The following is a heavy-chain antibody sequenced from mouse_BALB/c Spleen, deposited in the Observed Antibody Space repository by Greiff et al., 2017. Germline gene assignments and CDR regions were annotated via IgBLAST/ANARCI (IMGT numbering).Heavy chain of an antibody. V-gene: IGHV1S137*01. Sequence: QVQLKESGAELVRPGVSVKISCKGSGYTFTDYAMHWVKQSHAKSLEWIGVISTYYGDASYNQKFKGKATMTVDKSSSTAYMELARLTSEDSAIYYCARGEDYGYYFDYWGQGTTLTVSS. CDR3: ARGEDYGYYFDY. J-gene: IGHJ2*01. D-gene: IGHD1-1*01. CDR1: GYTFTDYA. CDR2: ISTYYGDA.